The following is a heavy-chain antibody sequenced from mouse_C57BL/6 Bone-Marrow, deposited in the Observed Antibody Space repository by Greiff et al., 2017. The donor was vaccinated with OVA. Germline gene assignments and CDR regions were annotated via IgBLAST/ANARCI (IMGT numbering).Heavy chain of an antibody. J-gene: IGHJ4*01. V-gene: IGHV7-1*01. Sequence: EVQVVESGGGLVQSGRSLRLSCATSGFTFSDFYMEWVRQAPGKGLEWIAASRNKANDYTTEYSASVKGRFIVSRDTSQSILYLQMNALRAEDTAIYYCARDQLTGGAMDYWGQGTSVTVSS. CDR3: ARDQLTGGAMDY. CDR2: SRNKANDYTT. CDR1: GFTFSDFY. D-gene: IGHD4-1*01.